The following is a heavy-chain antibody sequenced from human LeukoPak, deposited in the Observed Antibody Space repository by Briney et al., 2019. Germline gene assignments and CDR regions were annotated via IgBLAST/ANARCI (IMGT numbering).Heavy chain of an antibody. CDR1: GFTFDDYA. D-gene: IGHD3-22*01. CDR2: ISWNSGSI. V-gene: IGHV3-9*01. CDR3: AKDRRNYYDSSGYPDY. J-gene: IGHJ4*02. Sequence: GRSLRLSCAASGFTFDDYAMHWVRQAPGKGLEWVSGISWNSGSIGYADSVKGRFTISRDNAKNSLYLQMNSLRAEDTALYYCAKDRRNYYDSSGYPDYWGQGTLVTDSS.